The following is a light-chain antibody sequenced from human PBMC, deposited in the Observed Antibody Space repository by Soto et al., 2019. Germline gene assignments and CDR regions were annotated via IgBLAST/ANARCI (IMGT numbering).Light chain of an antibody. CDR2: DVS. CDR1: SSDVGGYNY. J-gene: IGLJ3*02. Sequence: QSALTQPRSVSGSPGQSVTFSCTGPSSDVGGYNYVSWYQQHPGKAPKLMIYDVSKWPSGVPDRFSGSKSGNTASLTISGLQAEDEADYYCCSYAGNSLWVFGGGTKVTVL. CDR3: CSYAGNSLWV. V-gene: IGLV2-11*01.